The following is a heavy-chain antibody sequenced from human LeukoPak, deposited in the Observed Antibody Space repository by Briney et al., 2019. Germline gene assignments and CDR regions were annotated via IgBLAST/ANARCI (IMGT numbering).Heavy chain of an antibody. J-gene: IGHJ4*02. Sequence: GGSLRLSCAASGFTISTYYMTWVRQAPGKGLEWVAGIKQDGSENYYVDSVKGRFTISRDNSKNSLYLQMNSLRAEDTAVYFCARERYCTTATCYGGAPFDSWGRGPLVTV. CDR2: IKQDGSEN. CDR1: GFTISTYY. D-gene: IGHD2-2*01. V-gene: IGHV3-7*01. CDR3: ARERYCTTATCYGGAPFDS.